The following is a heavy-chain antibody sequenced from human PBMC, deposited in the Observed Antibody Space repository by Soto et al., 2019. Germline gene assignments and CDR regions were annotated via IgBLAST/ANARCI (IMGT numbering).Heavy chain of an antibody. Sequence: SETLSLTCTVSGGSISSYYWSWIRQPPGKGLEWIGYIYYSGSTNYNPSLKSRVTISVDTSKNQFSLKLSSVTAADTAVYYCASAFSGYYYTDAFDIWGKGQWSPSPQ. CDR3: ASAFSGYYYTDAFDI. D-gene: IGHD3-22*01. CDR2: IYYSGST. J-gene: IGHJ3*02. CDR1: GGSISSYY. V-gene: IGHV4-59*01.